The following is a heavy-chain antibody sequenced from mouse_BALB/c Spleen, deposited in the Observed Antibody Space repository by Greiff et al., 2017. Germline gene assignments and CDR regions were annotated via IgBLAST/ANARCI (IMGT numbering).Heavy chain of an antibody. J-gene: IGHJ1*01. CDR2: INPNNGGT. CDR1: GYTFTDYN. V-gene: IGHV1-18*01. D-gene: IGHD2-10*02. Sequence: VQLKESGPELVKPGASVKIPCKASGYTFTDYNMDWVKQSHGKSLEWIGDINPNNGGTIYNQKFKGKATLTVDKSSSTAYMELRSLTSEDTAVYYCARKKYGNYHWYFDVWGAGTTVTVSS. CDR3: ARKKYGNYHWYFDV.